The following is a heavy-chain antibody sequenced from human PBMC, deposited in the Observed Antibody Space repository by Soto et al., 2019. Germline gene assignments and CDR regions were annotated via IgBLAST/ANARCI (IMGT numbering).Heavy chain of an antibody. CDR1: GFTFSANA. J-gene: IGHJ4*02. CDR2: IAYDGTIK. V-gene: IGHV3-30-3*01. CDR3: ARDKIKGAPDYLDS. D-gene: IGHD1-26*01. Sequence: QEQLVESGGDVGQPGRSLTLSCAASGFTFSANAMHWVRQAPGKGLEWGAVIAYDGTIKIYRDSVKGRFTSSRDDSKSTLYLQMNSMRPEDTAVYYCARDKIKGAPDYLDSWGQGTLVTVSS.